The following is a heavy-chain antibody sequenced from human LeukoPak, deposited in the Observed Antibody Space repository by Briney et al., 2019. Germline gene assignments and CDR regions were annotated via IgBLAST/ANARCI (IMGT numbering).Heavy chain of an antibody. CDR1: GFTFSNYW. CDR2: ISNSSDYI. V-gene: IGHV3-21*01. J-gene: IGHJ6*04. Sequence: GGSLRLSCAASGFTFSNYWMSWVRQAPGKGLEWVSSISNSSDYIYYADSVKGRFTISRDNAKNSLYLQMNSLRAEDTAVYYCARDGRPGPYGILTEKGMDVWGKGTTVTISS. CDR3: ARDGRPGPYGILTEKGMDV. D-gene: IGHD3-9*01.